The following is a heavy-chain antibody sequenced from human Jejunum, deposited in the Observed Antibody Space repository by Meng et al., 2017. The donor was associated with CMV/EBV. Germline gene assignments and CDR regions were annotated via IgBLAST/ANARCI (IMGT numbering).Heavy chain of an antibody. CDR1: GDSFPSNSVT. CDR2: TYYRSKWYN. V-gene: IGHV6-1*01. D-gene: IGHD3-10*01. J-gene: IGHJ5*02. CDR3: AGEIKTVRGVIIT. Sequence: ISGDSFPSNSVTWNWIRQSPSRGFEWLGRTYYRSKWYNDYVESVNSRIRVNPDTSKNHFSLQLDSVTPEDTAVYYCAGEIKTVRGVIITWGQGTLVTVS.